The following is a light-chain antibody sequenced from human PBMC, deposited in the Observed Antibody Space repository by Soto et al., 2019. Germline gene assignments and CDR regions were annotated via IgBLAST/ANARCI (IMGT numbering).Light chain of an antibody. J-gene: IGKJ3*01. CDR2: GAS. V-gene: IGKV3D-20*02. CDR3: QQRSNWPKFT. CDR1: QSVSSSY. Sequence: EIVLTQSPDTLSLSPGERATLSCRASQSVSSSYLAWYQQKPGQAPRLLIYGASTRATGIPDRFSGSGSGTDFTLTITSLEPEDFAVYYCQQRSNWPKFTFGPGTKVDIK.